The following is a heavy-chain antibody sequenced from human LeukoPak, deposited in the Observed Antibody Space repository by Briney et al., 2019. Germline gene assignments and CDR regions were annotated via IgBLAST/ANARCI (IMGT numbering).Heavy chain of an antibody. CDR3: ASTAPVDYDFWSGYYTGGWFDP. J-gene: IGHJ5*02. CDR2: IYYSGST. CDR1: GGSISSYY. Sequence: PSETLSLTCTVSGGSISSYYWSWIRQPPGKGLEWIGYIYYSGSTNYNPSLKSRVTISVDTSKNQFPLKLSSVTAADTAVYYCASTAPVDYDFWSGYYTGGWFDPWGQGTLVTVSS. D-gene: IGHD3-3*01. V-gene: IGHV4-59*08.